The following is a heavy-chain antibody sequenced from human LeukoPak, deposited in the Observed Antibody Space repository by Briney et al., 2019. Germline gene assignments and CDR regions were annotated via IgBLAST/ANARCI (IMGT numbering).Heavy chain of an antibody. D-gene: IGHD2-2*02. CDR1: GYTFTGYY. J-gene: IGHJ4*02. Sequence: GASVKVSCTASGYTFTGYYMYWVRQAPGQGLEWMGRINPNSGATNYAQKFQGRVTMTTDTSNSTAYMELSSLRSDDTAVYYCARSIRIDQDYWGQGTLVTVSS. CDR3: ARSIRIDQDY. CDR2: INPNSGAT. V-gene: IGHV1-2*06.